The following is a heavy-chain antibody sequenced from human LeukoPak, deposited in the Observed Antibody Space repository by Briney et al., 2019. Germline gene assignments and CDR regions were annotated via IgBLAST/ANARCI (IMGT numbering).Heavy chain of an antibody. CDR3: ARVEGGWDSSGYYFEYFQH. CDR2: IIPIFGTA. Sequence: SVKVSCKASGGTFSSYAISWVRQAPGQGLEWMGGIIPIFGTANYAQKFQGRVTITADESTSTAYMELSSLRSEDTAVYYCARVEGGWDSSGYYFEYFQHWGQGTLVTVSS. V-gene: IGHV1-69*13. D-gene: IGHD3-22*01. J-gene: IGHJ1*01. CDR1: GGTFSSYA.